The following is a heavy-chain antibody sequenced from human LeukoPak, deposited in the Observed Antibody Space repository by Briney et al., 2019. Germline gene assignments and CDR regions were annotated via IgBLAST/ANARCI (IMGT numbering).Heavy chain of an antibody. J-gene: IGHJ4*02. CDR2: ISGSGDST. CDR3: AKDLVQRGVVVVVAAYLDC. V-gene: IGHV3-23*01. Sequence: PGGSLRLSCAASGFTFSSYAMSWVRQAPGKGLEWVSAISGSGDSTYYADSVKGRFTISRDNSKNTLYLQMNSLRAEDTAVYYCAKDLVQRGVVVVVAAYLDCWGQGTLVTVSS. D-gene: IGHD2-15*01. CDR1: GFTFSSYA.